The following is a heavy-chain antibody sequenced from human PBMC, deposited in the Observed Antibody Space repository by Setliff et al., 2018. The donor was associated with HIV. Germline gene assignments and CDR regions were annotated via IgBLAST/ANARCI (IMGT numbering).Heavy chain of an antibody. Sequence: GGSLRLSCAASGFTLSSYDMHWVRQTTGKGLEWVSAIGSAGDTHYPGSVKGRFTISRENAKNSLYLQMNTLRVGDTAVYYRARALYYYDTTPPLSSAFDLWGQGTMVTVSS. D-gene: IGHD3-22*01. V-gene: IGHV3-13*01. CDR2: IGSAGDT. CDR3: ARALYYYDTTPPLSSAFDL. J-gene: IGHJ3*01. CDR1: GFTLSSYD.